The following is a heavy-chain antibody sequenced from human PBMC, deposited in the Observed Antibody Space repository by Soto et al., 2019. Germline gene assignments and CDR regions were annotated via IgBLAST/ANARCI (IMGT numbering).Heavy chain of an antibody. J-gene: IGHJ4*02. CDR1: GGSISSSSYY. V-gene: IGHV4-39*01. Sequence: SETLSLTCTVSGGSISSSSYYWGWIRQPPGKGLEWIGSIYYSGSTYYNPSLKSRVTISVDTSKNQFSLKLSSVTAADTAVYYCARPVRRLGSSGYRYWGQGTLVTVSS. CDR2: IYYSGST. CDR3: ARPVRRLGSSGYRY. D-gene: IGHD3-22*01.